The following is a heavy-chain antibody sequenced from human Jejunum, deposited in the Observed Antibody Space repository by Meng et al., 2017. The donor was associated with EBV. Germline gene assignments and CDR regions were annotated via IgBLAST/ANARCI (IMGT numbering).Heavy chain of an antibody. Sequence: TSEGSRPRLVKPAPTPTLTCTFSGFSLTTNGVVGLWIRQPPGKALEWLAVIYWDDSTLYSPSLNSMLTITKDTSKSQVVLTMTDMDPVDTATYYCAHNGSGSYPLDYWGQGTLVTVSS. D-gene: IGHD1-26*01. CDR2: IYWDDST. CDR1: GFSLTTNGVV. V-gene: IGHV2-5*02. CDR3: AHNGSGSYPLDY. J-gene: IGHJ4*02.